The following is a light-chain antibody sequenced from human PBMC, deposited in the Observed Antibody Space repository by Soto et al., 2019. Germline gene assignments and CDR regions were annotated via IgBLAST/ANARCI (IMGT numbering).Light chain of an antibody. CDR2: DAS. CDR1: KNINTW. CDR3: QKFNNYPIN. J-gene: IGKJ5*01. Sequence: DIQMAQSPSTLSASVGDRVTITCRASKNINTWVAWYQQKPGKAPKLLIYDASSLESGVPSRFSGSGSGTDFTLTISSLQPEDFATYYCQKFNNYPINFGQGTRLEIK. V-gene: IGKV1-5*01.